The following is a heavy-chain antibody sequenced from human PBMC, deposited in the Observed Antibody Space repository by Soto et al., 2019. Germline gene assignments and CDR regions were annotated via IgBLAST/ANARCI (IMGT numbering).Heavy chain of an antibody. CDR1: GFTFSAYA. J-gene: IGHJ3*02. CDR2: ISAGGGST. D-gene: IGHD1-1*01. V-gene: IGHV3-23*01. CDR3: AHPRGYSVFDAYDI. Sequence: PGGSLRLSCAASGFTFSAYAMSWVRQAPGKGLEWASAISAGGGSTYYADSVKGRFTISRDNFINTLYLQMNSLRTEDTAVYYCAHPRGYSVFDAYDIWGQGAMVTVSS.